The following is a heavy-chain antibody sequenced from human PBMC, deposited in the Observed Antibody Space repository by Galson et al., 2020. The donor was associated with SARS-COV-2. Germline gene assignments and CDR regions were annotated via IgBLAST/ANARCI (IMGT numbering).Heavy chain of an antibody. Sequence: SETLSLTCAVSGGSISSSTYYWGWIRQPPGKGLAWIGTIFYTGSTYYNPSLDSRVSISVDTSKNQFSLNLRAVTAADTAVYYCARDGWELDQFDYWGQGALVTVSS. D-gene: IGHD1-26*01. CDR3: ARDGWELDQFDY. J-gene: IGHJ4*02. CDR2: IFYTGST. V-gene: IGHV4-39*07. CDR1: GGSISSSTYY.